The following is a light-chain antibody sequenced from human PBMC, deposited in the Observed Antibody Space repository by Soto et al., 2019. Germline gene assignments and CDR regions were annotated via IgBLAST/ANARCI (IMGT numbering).Light chain of an antibody. Sequence: LTQPASVSGSPGQSITISCTRTSSDVGGYNYVSWYQHHPGKAPKLMIYDVSNRPSGVSNRFSGSKSGNTASLTISGLQPEDEADYYCSSYTTSNTRQIVLGTGTKVT. CDR2: DVS. V-gene: IGLV2-14*03. CDR3: SSYTTSNTRQIV. CDR1: SSDVGGYNY. J-gene: IGLJ1*01.